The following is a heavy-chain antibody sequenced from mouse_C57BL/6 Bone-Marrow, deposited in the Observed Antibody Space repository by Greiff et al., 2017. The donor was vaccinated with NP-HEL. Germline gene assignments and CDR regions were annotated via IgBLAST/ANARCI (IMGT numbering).Heavy chain of an antibody. Sequence: QVQLKQSGPELVKPGASVKISCKASGYAFSSSWMNWVKQRPGKGLEWIGRIYPGDGDTNYNGKFKGKATLTADKSSSKAYMQLSSLTSEDSAVYFCARGGYYYGSSSWYFDVWGSGTTVTVSS. D-gene: IGHD1-1*01. CDR3: ARGGYYYGSSSWYFDV. J-gene: IGHJ1*01. CDR2: IYPGDGDT. CDR1: GYAFSSSW. V-gene: IGHV1-82*01.